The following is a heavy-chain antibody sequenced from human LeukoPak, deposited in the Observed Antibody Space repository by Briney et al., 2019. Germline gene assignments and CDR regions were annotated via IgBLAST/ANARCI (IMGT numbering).Heavy chain of an antibody. D-gene: IGHD3-10*01. CDR2: ISVGGGNT. V-gene: IGHV3-23*01. Sequence: GGSLRLSCAASGFFFSTFGMSWVRQAPGKGLEWVSAISVGGGNTYYADSVKGRFTISRDNSRDTLYLQMNSLRAEDTAVYYCAKDHGGYGSFDYWGQGTLVTVSS. CDR1: GFFFSTFG. J-gene: IGHJ4*02. CDR3: AKDHGGYGSFDY.